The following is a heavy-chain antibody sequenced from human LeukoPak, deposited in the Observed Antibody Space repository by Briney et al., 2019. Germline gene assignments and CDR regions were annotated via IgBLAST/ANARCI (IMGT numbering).Heavy chain of an antibody. CDR2: ISYSGST. J-gene: IGHJ3*02. Sequence: SETLSLTCTVSGGSINNYYWSWIRQPPGKGLEWIGYISYSGSTNYNPSLKSRVTISVDTSKNQFSLKLSSVTAADTAVYYCARDGGGPYCSSTSCYDAFDIWGQGTMVTVSS. CDR3: ARDGGGPYCSSTSCYDAFDI. CDR1: GGSINNYY. D-gene: IGHD2-2*01. V-gene: IGHV4-59*01.